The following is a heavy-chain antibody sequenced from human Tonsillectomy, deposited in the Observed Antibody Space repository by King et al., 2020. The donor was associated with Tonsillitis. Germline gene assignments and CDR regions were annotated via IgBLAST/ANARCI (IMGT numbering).Heavy chain of an antibody. CDR2: IYPGDSDT. CDR1: GYNFTSYW. CDR3: ARRRPGIAAATDF. J-gene: IGHJ4*02. Sequence: QLVQSGAEVKKPGESLKIFCKGSGYNFTSYWIGWVRQMPGKGLEWMGSIYPGDSDTRYSPSFQGQVTISADKSISTAFLQWSSLKASDTAMYYCARRRPGIAAATDFWGQGTLVTVSS. V-gene: IGHV5-51*01. D-gene: IGHD6-13*01.